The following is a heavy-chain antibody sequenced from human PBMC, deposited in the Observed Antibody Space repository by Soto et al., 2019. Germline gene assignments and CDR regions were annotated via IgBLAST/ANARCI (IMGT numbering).Heavy chain of an antibody. CDR3: ARAGTTAPFGYFDI. Sequence: GGSLRLSCAASGFTFSSYWMHWVRQAPGKGLVWVSRINSDGSSTSYADSVKGRFTISRDNAKNTLYLQMNSLRAEDTAVYYCARAGTTAPFGYFDIWGRGTLVTVSS. CDR2: INSDGSST. J-gene: IGHJ2*01. D-gene: IGHD3-10*01. V-gene: IGHV3-74*01. CDR1: GFTFSSYW.